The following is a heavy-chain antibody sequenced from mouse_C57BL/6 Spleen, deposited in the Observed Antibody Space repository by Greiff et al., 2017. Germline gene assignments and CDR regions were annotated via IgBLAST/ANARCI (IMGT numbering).Heavy chain of an antibody. Sequence: VQLQQPGAELVRPGSSVKLSCKASGYTFTSSWMHWVKQRPIQGLEWIGNIDPSDSDTHYNQKFKDKATLTVDKSSSTAYMQLSSLTSEDSAVYYCAREGRRWFAYWGQGTLVTVSA. CDR2: IDPSDSDT. CDR3: AREGRRWFAY. V-gene: IGHV1-52*01. CDR1: GYTFTSSW. J-gene: IGHJ3*01.